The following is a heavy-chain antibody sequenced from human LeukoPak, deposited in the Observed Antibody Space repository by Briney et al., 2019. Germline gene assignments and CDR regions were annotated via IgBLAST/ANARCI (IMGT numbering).Heavy chain of an antibody. V-gene: IGHV2-70*04. CDR2: IDWDDAK. CDR1: GFSLGTSGMR. D-gene: IGHD2-15*01. Sequence: SGPTLLHPTPTLTLTCTFSGFSLGTSGMRGSWIRQPPGKALEWLARIDWDDAKFYSTSLKTRLTISKATSKNQVVLTMTNMDPVDTATYYCARIYSRGPLFDYWGQGTLVTVSS. J-gene: IGHJ4*02. CDR3: ARIYSRGPLFDY.